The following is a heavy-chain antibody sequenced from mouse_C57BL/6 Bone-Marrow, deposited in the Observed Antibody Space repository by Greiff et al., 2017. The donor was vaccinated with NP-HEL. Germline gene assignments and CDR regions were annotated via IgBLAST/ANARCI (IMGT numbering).Heavy chain of an antibody. CDR2: INPYNGGP. J-gene: IGHJ3*01. CDR3: ARWSNPWLAY. CDR1: GYTFTDYY. V-gene: IGHV1-19*01. D-gene: IGHD2-5*01. Sequence: VQLQQSGPVLVKPGASVKMSCKASGYTFTDYYMNWVKQSHGKSLEWIGVINPYNGGPSSNQKFKGKATLTVDKSSSTAYMELNSLTSEDSAVYYCARWSNPWLAYWGQGTQVTVSA.